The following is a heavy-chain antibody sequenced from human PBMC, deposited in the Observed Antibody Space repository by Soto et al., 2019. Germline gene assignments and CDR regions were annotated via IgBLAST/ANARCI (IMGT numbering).Heavy chain of an antibody. V-gene: IGHV4-59*01. CDR2: IYYSGST. J-gene: IGHJ3*02. CDR1: GGSISSYY. CDR3: ARVWVRHYDILTFPDAFDI. D-gene: IGHD3-9*01. Sequence: SETLSLTCTVSGGSISSYYWSWIRQPPGKGLEWIGYIYYSGSTNYNPSLKSRATISVDTSKNQFSLKLSSVTAADTAVYYCARVWVRHYDILTFPDAFDIWGQGTMVTVSS.